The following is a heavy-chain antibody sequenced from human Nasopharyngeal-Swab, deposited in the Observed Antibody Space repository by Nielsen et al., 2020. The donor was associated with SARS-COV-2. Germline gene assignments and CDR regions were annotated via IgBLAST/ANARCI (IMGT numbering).Heavy chain of an antibody. J-gene: IGHJ2*01. Sequence: GESLKISCAASGFTFSDYYMSWIRQAPGKGLEWVSYISSSGSTIYYADSVKGRFTISRDNAKNSLYLQMNSLRAEDTAVYYCTRPDYGDYGAVRYWYFDLWGRGTLVTVSS. D-gene: IGHD4-17*01. CDR1: GFTFSDYY. CDR2: ISSSGSTI. V-gene: IGHV3-11*01. CDR3: TRPDYGDYGAVRYWYFDL.